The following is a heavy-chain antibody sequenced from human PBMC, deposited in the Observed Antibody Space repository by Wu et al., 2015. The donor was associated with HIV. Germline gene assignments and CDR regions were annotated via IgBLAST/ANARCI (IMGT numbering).Heavy chain of an antibody. J-gene: IGHJ5*02. CDR2: IIPIFGTA. Sequence: QVQLVQSGAEVKKPGSSVKVSCKASGGTFSSYAISWVRQAPGQGLEWMGGIIPIFGTANYAQKFQGRVTITADESTSTAYMELSSLRSEDTAVYYCARLSYSSSWHAGGWFDPWGQGTLVTVSS. D-gene: IGHD6-13*01. V-gene: IGHV1-69*12. CDR3: ARLSYSSSWHAGGWFDP. CDR1: GGTFSSYA.